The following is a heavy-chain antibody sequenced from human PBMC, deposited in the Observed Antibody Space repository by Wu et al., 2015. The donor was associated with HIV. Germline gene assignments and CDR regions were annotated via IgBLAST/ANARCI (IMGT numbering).Heavy chain of an antibody. CDR3: ARARGNYYDSSPNNSDAFDI. J-gene: IGHJ3*02. CDR1: GGTFSSYA. Sequence: QVQLVQLGREVKKPGSSVKVSCKASGGTFSSYAISWVRQAPGQGLEWMGRIIPIFGTANYAQKFQGRVTITADESTSTAYMELSSLRSEDTAVYYCARARGNYYDSSPNNSDAFDIWGQGTMVTVSS. CDR2: IIPIFGTA. V-gene: IGHV1-69*13. D-gene: IGHD3-22*01.